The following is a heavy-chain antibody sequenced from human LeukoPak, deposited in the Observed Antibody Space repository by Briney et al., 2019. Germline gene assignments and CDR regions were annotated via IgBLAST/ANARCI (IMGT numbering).Heavy chain of an antibody. J-gene: IGHJ5*02. Sequence: SETLSLTCTVSGVSINSYYWSWIRQPPGKGLEWIGYIYYSGSTNYNPSLKSRVTISVDTSKNQFSLKLSSVTAADTAVYYCVTRGYYSDSSVAYYANWCDPWGHGTLVTVSS. CDR1: GVSINSYY. CDR2: IYYSGST. CDR3: VTRGYYSDSSVAYYANWCDP. D-gene: IGHD3-22*01. V-gene: IGHV4-59*08.